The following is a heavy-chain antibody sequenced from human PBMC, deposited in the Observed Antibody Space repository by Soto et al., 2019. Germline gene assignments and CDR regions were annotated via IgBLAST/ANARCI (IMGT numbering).Heavy chain of an antibody. Sequence: ESGGGVVQPGRSLRLSCAASGFTFGDSGMHWVRQAPGKGLEWVAVIWFDGSSKYYADSVKGRFTISRDNSKNTLYLQMNSLRAEETAVYFCAGDCVVRGSGPTYFDQWGQGTLVTVSS. J-gene: IGHJ4*01. D-gene: IGHD3-10*01. CDR2: IWFDGSSK. V-gene: IGHV3-33*01. CDR1: GFTFGDSG. CDR3: AGDCVVRGSGPTYFDQ.